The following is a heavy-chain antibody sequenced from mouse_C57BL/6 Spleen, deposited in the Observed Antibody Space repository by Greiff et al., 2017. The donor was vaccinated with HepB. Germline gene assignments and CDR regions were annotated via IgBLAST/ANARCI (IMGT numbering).Heavy chain of an antibody. D-gene: IGHD1-1*01. J-gene: IGHJ2*01. V-gene: IGHV1-50*01. CDR3: ARVDYYGPYYFDY. CDR1: GYTFTSYW. Sequence: QVQLQQPGAELVKPGASVKLSCKASGYTFTSYWMQWVKQRPGQGLEWIGEIDPSDSYTNYNQKFKGKATLTVDTSSSTAYMQLSSLTSEDAAVYYCARVDYYGPYYFDYWGQGTTLTVSS. CDR2: IDPSDSYT.